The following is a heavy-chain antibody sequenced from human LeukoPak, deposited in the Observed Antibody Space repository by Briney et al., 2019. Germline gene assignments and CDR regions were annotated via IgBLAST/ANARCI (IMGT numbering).Heavy chain of an antibody. CDR2: LDESGRP. D-gene: IGHD2-15*01. Sequence: PSETLSLTCSVSGGSIRRGRHHWAWVRQPPGKGLEFIGSLDESGRPYYNAPLKGRVTISEDSSGKQFSLNLSSVTAADTAVYFCARDLGGYPFFMDVWGRGTTVIVSS. CDR1: GGSIRRGRHH. V-gene: IGHV4-39*07. J-gene: IGHJ6*03. CDR3: ARDLGGYPFFMDV.